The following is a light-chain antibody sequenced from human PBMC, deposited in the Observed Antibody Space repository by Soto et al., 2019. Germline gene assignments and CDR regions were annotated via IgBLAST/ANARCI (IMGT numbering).Light chain of an antibody. J-gene: IGLJ1*01. CDR2: EVS. V-gene: IGLV2-14*01. CDR1: HGDVGGYNY. Sequence: QSALTKPASVSGSPGQSITISCTGTHGDVGGYNYVSWYQQHPGKAPKLMIYEVSNRPSGVSNRFSGSKSGNTASLTISGLQAEDEADYYCNSYTSTSTLYVFGTGTKLTVL. CDR3: NSYTSTSTLYV.